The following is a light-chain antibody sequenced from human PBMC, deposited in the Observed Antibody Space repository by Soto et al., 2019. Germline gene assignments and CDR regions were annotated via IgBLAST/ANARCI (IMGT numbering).Light chain of an antibody. CDR2: DVT. CDR1: RSDVGAYNY. Sequence: SVLTQPASVSGSPGQSIAISCTGTRSDVGAYNYFSWYQQHPDKAPKLMISDVTNRPSGVSDRFSGSKSGNTASLTISGLQAEDEADYYCSSFTSRFTFVFGTGTKVNVL. V-gene: IGLV2-14*03. CDR3: SSFTSRFTFV. J-gene: IGLJ1*01.